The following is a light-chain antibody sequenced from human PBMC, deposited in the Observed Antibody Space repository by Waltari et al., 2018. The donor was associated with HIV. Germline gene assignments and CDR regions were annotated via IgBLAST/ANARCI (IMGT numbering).Light chain of an antibody. CDR1: QSISNY. Sequence: DIQMTQSPSSLSASVGDRITITCRARQSISNYLNWYQQKPGRAPNLLIYEASSLQSGVPPRFSGSGSGTDFTLTISSLQPEDFATYYCQQSYTKPPTFGQGTNLEIK. V-gene: IGKV1-39*01. CDR3: QQSYTKPPT. J-gene: IGKJ2*01. CDR2: EAS.